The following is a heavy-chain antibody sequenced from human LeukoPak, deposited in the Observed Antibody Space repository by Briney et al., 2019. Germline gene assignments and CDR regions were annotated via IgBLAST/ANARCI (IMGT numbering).Heavy chain of an antibody. Sequence: GGSLRLSCAASGFIFSSSYMGWGRQAPEKGLVWVSRINSDGSSITYADSVKGRFTISRENAKNTLYLQINRLRREEMAVYYCATPRGPDHYEILTDWGQGTLVTVSS. V-gene: IGHV3-74*03. J-gene: IGHJ4*02. CDR1: GFIFSSSY. D-gene: IGHD3-9*01. CDR2: INSDGSSI. CDR3: ATPRGPDHYEILTD.